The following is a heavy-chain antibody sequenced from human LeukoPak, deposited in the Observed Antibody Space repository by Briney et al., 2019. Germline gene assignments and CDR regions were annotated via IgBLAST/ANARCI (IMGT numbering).Heavy chain of an antibody. Sequence: PGGSLRLSCAASGFTFSSYGMHWVRQAPGKGLDWVAVISYDGSNKFYADSVKGRFTISRDNAKNSLYLQMNSLRAEDTAVYYCARDRSTVTTWVDYWGQGTLVTVSS. J-gene: IGHJ4*02. V-gene: IGHV3-30*03. CDR1: GFTFSSYG. CDR2: ISYDGSNK. D-gene: IGHD4-17*01. CDR3: ARDRSTVTTWVDY.